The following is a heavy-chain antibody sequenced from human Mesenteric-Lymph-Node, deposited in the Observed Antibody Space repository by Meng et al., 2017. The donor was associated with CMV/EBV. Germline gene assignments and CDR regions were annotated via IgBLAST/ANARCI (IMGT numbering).Heavy chain of an antibody. CDR2: VNPSDGST. CDR3: ARVGPYESFDY. V-gene: IGHV1-46*01. D-gene: IGHD3-3*01. J-gene: IGHJ4*02. CDR1: GSTFTNYY. Sequence: SCTASGSTFTNYYIHWVRQAPGQGLEWMGIVNPSDGSTSYAQKFQGSVTMSRDTSTTTVYIEMNSLNSDDTAVYYCARVGPYESFDYWGQGTLVTVSS.